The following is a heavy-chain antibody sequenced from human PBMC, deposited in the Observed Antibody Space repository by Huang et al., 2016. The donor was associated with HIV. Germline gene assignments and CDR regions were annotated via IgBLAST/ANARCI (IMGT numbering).Heavy chain of an antibody. CDR3: TTGRIVAAT. CDR2: IKSKTDGGTK. J-gene: IGHJ5*02. D-gene: IGHD1-26*01. V-gene: IGHV3-15*01. Sequence: EVQLVESGGGLVKPGGSLRLSCTASGLGFSNAWMNWVRQAPGKGLEWVGRIKSKTDGGTKDYAAPMKGRFIVSRDDSKNTFYLQKNSLKIEDTSVYYCTTGRIVAATWGQGSLVTVSS. CDR1: GLGFSNAW.